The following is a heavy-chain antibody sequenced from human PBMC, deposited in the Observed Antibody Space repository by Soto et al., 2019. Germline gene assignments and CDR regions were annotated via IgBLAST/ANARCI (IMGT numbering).Heavy chain of an antibody. CDR1: GGSISSGGYF. D-gene: IGHD6-13*01. CDR2: IYYSGTT. V-gene: IGHV4-31*03. Sequence: QVQLQESGPRLVKPSQTLSLTCTVSGGSISSGGYFWSWIRQHPEKGLDWIGCIYYSGTTYYNPSLKSRMTMSIATSTNQFSLELRSVTAADTAMYYCAQQIAATGTGRPFDIWGQGTMVTVSS. CDR3: AQQIAATGTGRPFDI. J-gene: IGHJ3*02.